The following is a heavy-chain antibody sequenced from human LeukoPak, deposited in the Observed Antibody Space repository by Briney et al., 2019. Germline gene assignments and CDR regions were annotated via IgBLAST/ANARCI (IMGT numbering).Heavy chain of an antibody. Sequence: PSETLSLTCTVSGGSISSSSYYWAWIRQPPGTELKWIGSIFYSGSTYYNPSLKSRFTISVDTSRNQFSLKLSSVTAADAAVYYCARGRFLRVWFDPWGQGTLVTVSS. CDR3: ARGRFLRVWFDP. J-gene: IGHJ5*02. CDR2: IFYSGST. CDR1: GGSISSSSYY. V-gene: IGHV4-39*01. D-gene: IGHD3-10*01.